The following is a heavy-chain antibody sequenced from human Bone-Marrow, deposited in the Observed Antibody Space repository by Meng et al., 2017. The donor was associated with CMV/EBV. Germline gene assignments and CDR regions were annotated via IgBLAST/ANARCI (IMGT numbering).Heavy chain of an antibody. CDR2: INHSGST. J-gene: IGHJ6*02. D-gene: IGHD1-7*01. Sequence: GSLRLSCAVYGGSFSGYYWSWIRQPPGKGLEWIGEINHSGSTNYNPSLKSRVTISVDTSKNQFSLKLSSVTAADTAVYYCARVNWNYRFSFSSYGMDVWGQGTTVTASS. CDR3: ARVNWNYRFSFSSYGMDV. V-gene: IGHV4-34*01. CDR1: GGSFSGYY.